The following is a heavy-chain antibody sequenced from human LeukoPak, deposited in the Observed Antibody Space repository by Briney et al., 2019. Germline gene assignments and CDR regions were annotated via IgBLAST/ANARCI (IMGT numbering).Heavy chain of an antibody. CDR3: ATYGYDFWSGYNWHLFDY. Sequence: QPGGSLRLSCAASGFTFSSYAMSWVRQAPGKGLEWVSAISGSGGSTYYADSVKGRFTISRDNSKNTLYLQMNSLRAEDTAVYYCATYGYDFWSGYNWHLFDYWGQGTLVTVSS. CDR1: GFTFSSYA. D-gene: IGHD3-3*01. J-gene: IGHJ4*02. V-gene: IGHV3-23*01. CDR2: ISGSGGST.